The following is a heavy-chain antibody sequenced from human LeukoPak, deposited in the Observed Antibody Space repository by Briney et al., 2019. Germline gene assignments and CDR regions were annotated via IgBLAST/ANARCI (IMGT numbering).Heavy chain of an antibody. V-gene: IGHV3-21*01. CDR1: GFTFRSYS. Sequence: GGSLRLFCAASGFTFRSYSMNLVRQAPGKGLEWVSSSSSSSSYIYYADSVKGRFTISRDNAKNSLYLQTNSLRAEDTAVYYCARGYCANGVCYLPWFDPWGQGTLVTVSS. J-gene: IGHJ5*02. D-gene: IGHD2-8*01. CDR2: SSSSSSYI. CDR3: ARGYCANGVCYLPWFDP.